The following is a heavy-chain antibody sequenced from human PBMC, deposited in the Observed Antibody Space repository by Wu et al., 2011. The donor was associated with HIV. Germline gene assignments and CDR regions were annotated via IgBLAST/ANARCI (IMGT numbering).Heavy chain of an antibody. CDR2: IIPIFGTA. Sequence: VHLVQSGAEVKKPGSSVKVSCKASGGTFSSYAINWVRQAPGQGLEWMGRIIPIFGTANYAQKFQGRVTITADKSTSTAYMELSSLRSEDTAVYYCARDPAAYCGSTTCPFDYWGQGTLVTVSS. CDR3: ARDPAAYCGSTTCPFDY. CDR1: GGTFSSYA. D-gene: IGHD2-2*01. J-gene: IGHJ4*02. V-gene: IGHV1-69*08.